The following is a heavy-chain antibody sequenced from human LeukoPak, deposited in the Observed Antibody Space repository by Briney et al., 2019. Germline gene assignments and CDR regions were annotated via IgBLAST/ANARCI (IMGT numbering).Heavy chain of an antibody. Sequence: GGSLTLSWLASGFIFSSYCMSWVRQAQGRGREWVANIKQDGSEKYYVGSVKGRFTIARDKAKHSLYLQMNSLRPEDTAFYYCAKDGGHSSVLYYFESWGQGTLVTVSS. V-gene: IGHV3-7*03. CDR3: AKDGGHSSVLYYFES. CDR2: IKQDGSEK. CDR1: GFIFSSYC. J-gene: IGHJ4*02. D-gene: IGHD6-19*01.